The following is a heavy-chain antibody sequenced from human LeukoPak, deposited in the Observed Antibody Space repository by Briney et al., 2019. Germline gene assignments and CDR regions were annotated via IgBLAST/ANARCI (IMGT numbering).Heavy chain of an antibody. J-gene: IGHJ4*02. CDR3: ARASGGWGNFDY. D-gene: IGHD6-19*01. Sequence: GGSLRLSCAASEFTFNNYAMSWVRQAPGKGLEWVSAISGSDGSTNYADSVKGRFTISRDNSKNTLYLQKNTLRAEDTAVYYCARASGGWGNFDYWGQGTLVTVS. V-gene: IGHV3-23*01. CDR1: EFTFNNYA. CDR2: ISGSDGST.